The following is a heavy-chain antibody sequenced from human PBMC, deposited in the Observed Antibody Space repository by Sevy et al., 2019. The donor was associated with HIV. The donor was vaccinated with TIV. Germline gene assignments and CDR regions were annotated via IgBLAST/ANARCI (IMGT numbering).Heavy chain of an antibody. D-gene: IGHD4-17*01. CDR1: GFTFSSYA. CDR3: AKAPALRLHDYGDYLTGFDY. J-gene: IGHJ4*02. CDR2: ISGSGGRT. V-gene: IGHV3-23*01. Sequence: GGSLRLSCAASGFTFSSYAMSWVRQAPGKGLEWVSAISGSGGRTYYADSVKGRFTISRDNSKNTLYLQMNSLRAEDTAVYYCAKAPALRLHDYGDYLTGFDYWGQGTLVTVSS.